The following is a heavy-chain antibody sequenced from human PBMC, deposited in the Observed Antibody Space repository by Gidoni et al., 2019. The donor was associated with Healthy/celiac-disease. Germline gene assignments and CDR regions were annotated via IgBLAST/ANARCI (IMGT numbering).Heavy chain of an antibody. CDR2: ISWNSGSI. J-gene: IGHJ3*02. Sequence: EVQLVESGGGLVQPGRSLSLSCSASGFTFDDYAMHWVRQAPGKGLEWVSGISWNSGSIGYADSVKGRFPISRDNAKNSLYLQMNSLRAEDTALYYCAKWGGDYYDSPVAFDIWGQGTMVTVSS. CDR3: AKWGGDYYDSPVAFDI. D-gene: IGHD3-22*01. CDR1: GFTFDDYA. V-gene: IGHV3-9*01.